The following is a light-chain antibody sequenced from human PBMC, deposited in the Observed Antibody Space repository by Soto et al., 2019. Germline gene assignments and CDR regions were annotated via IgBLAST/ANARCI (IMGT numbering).Light chain of an antibody. J-gene: IGLJ3*02. CDR2: EVT. CDR1: SSDIGGYNY. V-gene: IGLV2-14*01. CDR3: TSYTTSGTWV. Sequence: SALTQPASVSGSPGQSITISCTGTSSDIGGYNYVSWYQQHPGKAPKLLIYEVTNRPSGVSNRFSGSKSGNTASLTISGLQADDEADYHCTSYTTSGTWVFGGGTKLTVL.